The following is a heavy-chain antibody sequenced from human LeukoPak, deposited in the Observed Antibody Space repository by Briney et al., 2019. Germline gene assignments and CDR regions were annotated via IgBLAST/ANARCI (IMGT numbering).Heavy chain of an antibody. CDR2: IFSGGAT. V-gene: IGHV3-66*02. CDR3: ARGGCTSTSCYSFDY. Sequence: GGSLGLSCAASGFTVSNNYMNWVRQAPGKGLEWVSVIFSGGATYYANSVKGRFTFSRDNSKNTLYLQMNRLTPEDTAVYYCARGGCTSTSCYSFDYWGQGTLVTVSS. J-gene: IGHJ4*02. D-gene: IGHD2-2*02. CDR1: GFTVSNNY.